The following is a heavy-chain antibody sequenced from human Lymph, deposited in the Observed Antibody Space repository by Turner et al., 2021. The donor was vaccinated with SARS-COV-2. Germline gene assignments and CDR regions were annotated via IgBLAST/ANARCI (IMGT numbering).Heavy chain of an antibody. CDR1: GGTFSSYA. V-gene: IGHV1-69*01. CDR2: IIPIFGTG. CDR3: ARDTAVAGTLGAFDI. J-gene: IGHJ3*02. Sequence: QLQLVQSGAEVKKPGSSVQVSCKASGGTFSSYAISWVRQAPGQGLEWMVGIIPIFGTGNYEQKFQGRVTITADESTSTAYMELSSLRSEDTDVYYCARDTAVAGTLGAFDIWGQGTMVTVSS. D-gene: IGHD6-19*01.